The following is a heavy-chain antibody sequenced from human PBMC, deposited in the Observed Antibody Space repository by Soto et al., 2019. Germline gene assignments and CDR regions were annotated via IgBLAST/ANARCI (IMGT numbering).Heavy chain of an antibody. V-gene: IGHV3-21*01. CDR1: GFTFRSFT. J-gene: IGHJ5*02. D-gene: IGHD6-13*01. CDR2: ISSNSAYI. Sequence: PGGSLSLSCAASGFTFRSFTMNWVRPAPGKGLEWVSTISSNSAYIYYTDALRGRFTISRDNAKNSLHLQMNSLRAEDTAVYYCTRDASRDSSARGWFDPWGPGTLVNVSS. CDR3: TRDASRDSSARGWFDP.